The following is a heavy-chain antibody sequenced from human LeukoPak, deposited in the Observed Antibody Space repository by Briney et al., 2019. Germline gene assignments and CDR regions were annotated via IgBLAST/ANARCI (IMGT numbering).Heavy chain of an antibody. CDR1: GFTFSSYA. V-gene: IGHV3-30*04. D-gene: IGHD3-3*01. CDR3: AREPRYDFWSGYYHGGYFDY. CDR2: ISYDGSNK. Sequence: GGSLRLSCAASGFTFSSYAMHWVRQAPGKGLELVAVISYDGSNKYYADSVKGRFTISRDNSKNTLYLQMNSLRAEDTAVYYCAREPRYDFWSGYYHGGYFDYWAQGTLVTVSS. J-gene: IGHJ4*02.